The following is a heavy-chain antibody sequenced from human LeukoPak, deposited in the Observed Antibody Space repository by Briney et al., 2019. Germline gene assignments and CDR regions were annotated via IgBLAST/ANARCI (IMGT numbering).Heavy chain of an antibody. D-gene: IGHD5-18*01. J-gene: IGHJ6*03. CDR1: GFTFDDYG. V-gene: IGHV3-20*04. Sequence: GGSLRLSCAASGFTFDDYGMSWVRQAPGKGLKWVSGINWNGGSTGYADSVKGRFTISRDNAKNSLYLQMNSLRAEDTALYYCARENGYSYGYRYYYMDVWGKGTTVTVSS. CDR2: INWNGGST. CDR3: ARENGYSYGYRYYYMDV.